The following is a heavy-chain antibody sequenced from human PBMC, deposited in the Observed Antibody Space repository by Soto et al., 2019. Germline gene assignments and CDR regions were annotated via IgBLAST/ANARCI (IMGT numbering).Heavy chain of an antibody. CDR2: IIPIFGTA. CDR1: GGTFSSYA. Sequence: SVKVSCKASGGTFSSYAISWVRQAPGQGLEWMGGIIPIFGTANYAQKFQGRVTITADESTSTAYMELSSLRSEDTAVYYCASLTCSSTSCYTRLGGGWFDPWGQGTLVTVSS. CDR3: ASLTCSSTSCYTRLGGGWFDP. V-gene: IGHV1-69*13. D-gene: IGHD2-2*02. J-gene: IGHJ5*02.